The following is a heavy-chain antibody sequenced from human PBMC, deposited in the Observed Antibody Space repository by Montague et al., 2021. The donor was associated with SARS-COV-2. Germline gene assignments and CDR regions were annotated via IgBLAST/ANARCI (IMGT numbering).Heavy chain of an antibody. CDR2: ISYDGSNK. D-gene: IGHD6-19*01. Sequence: SLRLSCAASGFTLNNYAMHWVRQAPGKGLERVAIISYDGSNKYYADSVKGRFAISRDNSKNTLYLQMNSLRAEDTAVYYCVRASLIKARIAVAGTTVYWGQGTLVTISS. CDR3: VRASLIKARIAVAGTTVY. CDR1: GFTLNNYA. V-gene: IGHV3-30*09. J-gene: IGHJ4*02.